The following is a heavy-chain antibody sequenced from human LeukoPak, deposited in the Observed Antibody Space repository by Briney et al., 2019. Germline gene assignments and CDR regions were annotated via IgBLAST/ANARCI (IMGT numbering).Heavy chain of an antibody. D-gene: IGHD2-2*01. CDR1: GGTFSSYA. V-gene: IGHV1-69*13. CDR3: ARRVPAAMVDDAFDI. J-gene: IGHJ3*02. CDR2: IIPIFGTA. Sequence: GASVTVSCEASGGTFSSYAISWVRQAPGQGLEWMGGIIPIFGTANYAQKFQGRVTITADESTSTAYMELSGLRSEDTAVYYCARRVPAAMVDDAFDIWGQGTMVTVSS.